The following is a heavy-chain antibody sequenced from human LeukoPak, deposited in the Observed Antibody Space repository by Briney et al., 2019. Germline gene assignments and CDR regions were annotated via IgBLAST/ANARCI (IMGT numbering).Heavy chain of an antibody. CDR2: IYSVGST. Sequence: GGSLRLSCAASGFTVSSNYMSWVRQAPGKGLEWVSAIYSVGSTYYADSVKGRFTISRDNSKNTLYLQMNSLRAEDTAVYYCGGSSSDYDCYGMDVWVQGTTVTVSS. J-gene: IGHJ6*02. D-gene: IGHD6-6*01. CDR3: GGSSSDYDCYGMDV. V-gene: IGHV3-53*01. CDR1: GFTVSSNY.